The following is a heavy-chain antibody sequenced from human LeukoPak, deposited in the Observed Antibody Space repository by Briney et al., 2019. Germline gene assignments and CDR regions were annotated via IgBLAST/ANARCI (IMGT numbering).Heavy chain of an antibody. J-gene: IGHJ5*02. Sequence: ASVKVSCKASGDTFTSYAIHWVRQAPGQGLEWMGWISAYNGNTNYAQKLQGRVTMTTDTSTSTAYMELRSLRSDDTAVYYCARDFAGIVGATTAWFDPWGQGTLVTVSS. CDR2: ISAYNGNT. D-gene: IGHD1-26*01. V-gene: IGHV1-18*01. CDR3: ARDFAGIVGATTAWFDP. CDR1: GDTFTSYA.